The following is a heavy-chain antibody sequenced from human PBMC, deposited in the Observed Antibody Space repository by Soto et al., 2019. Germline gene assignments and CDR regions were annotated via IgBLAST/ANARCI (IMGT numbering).Heavy chain of an antibody. CDR3: ARDTIFGTFSGMDV. Sequence: SETLSLTCTVSGDPLNIGVYYWSWIRQHPGKGLEWIGYIYYSGSTYYNPSLKSRVTISVDTSKNQFSLKLSSVTAADTAVYYCARDTIFGTFSGMDVWGQGTTVTVSS. V-gene: IGHV4-31*03. CDR1: GDPLNIGVYY. J-gene: IGHJ6*02. D-gene: IGHD3-3*01. CDR2: IYYSGST.